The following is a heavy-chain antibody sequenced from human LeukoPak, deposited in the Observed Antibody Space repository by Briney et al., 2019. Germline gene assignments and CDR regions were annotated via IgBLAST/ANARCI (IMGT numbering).Heavy chain of an antibody. V-gene: IGHV1-2*02. CDR3: ASYSGSYSSDFDY. D-gene: IGHD1-26*01. CDR1: GYTFTGYY. CDR2: INPNSGGT. J-gene: IGHJ4*02. Sequence: ASVKVSCKASGYTFTGYYMHWVRQAPGQGLEWRGWINPNSGGTNDAQKFQGRVTMTRDTSISTAYMELSRLRSDDTAVYYCASYSGSYSSDFDYWGQGTLVTVSS.